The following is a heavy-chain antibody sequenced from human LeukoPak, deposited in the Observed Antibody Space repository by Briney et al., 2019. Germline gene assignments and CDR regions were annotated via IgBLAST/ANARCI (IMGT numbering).Heavy chain of an antibody. D-gene: IGHD5-18*01. CDR3: ARQVGYSTAMFFDY. CDR1: GGSISSYY. CDR2: IYYSGST. V-gene: IGHV4-59*08. J-gene: IGHJ4*02. Sequence: PSETLSLTCTVSGGSISSYYWSWIRQPPGKGLEWIGYIYYSGSTNYNPSLKSRVTISVDTSKNQFSLKLSSVTAADTAVYYCARQVGYSTAMFFDYWGQGTLVTVSS.